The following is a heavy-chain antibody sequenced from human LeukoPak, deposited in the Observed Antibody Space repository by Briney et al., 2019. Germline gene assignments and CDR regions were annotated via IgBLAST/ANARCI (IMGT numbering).Heavy chain of an antibody. CDR3: AKIPRGGDTFDI. Sequence: GALRLSCAASGFTFSSYAMSWVRQAPGKGLEWVSALNGGGSSTYYADSVKGRFTISRDNSKNTLYLQMNSLRAEDTAIYYCAKIPRGGDTFDIWGQGTMVTVSS. J-gene: IGHJ3*02. CDR1: GFTFSSYA. D-gene: IGHD3-10*01. V-gene: IGHV3-23*01. CDR2: LNGGGSST.